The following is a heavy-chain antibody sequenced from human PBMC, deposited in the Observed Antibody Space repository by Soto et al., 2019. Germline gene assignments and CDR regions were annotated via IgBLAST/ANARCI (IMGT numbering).Heavy chain of an antibody. V-gene: IGHV4-61*01. D-gene: IGHD3-3*01. CDR3: AREGEDGFWSGYYPSYYYGMDV. Sequence: PDTMSLTCTFSGCSVIGGSYYRSWIRPPPGKGLEWIGYIYYSGSTNYNPSLKSRVTISVDTSKNQFSLKLSSVTAADTAVYYCAREGEDGFWSGYYPSYYYGMDVWGQGTTVNVS. CDR1: GCSVIGGSYY. CDR2: IYYSGST. J-gene: IGHJ6*02.